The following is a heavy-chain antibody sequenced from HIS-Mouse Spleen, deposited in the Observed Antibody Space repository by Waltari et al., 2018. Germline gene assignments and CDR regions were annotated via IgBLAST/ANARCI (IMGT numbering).Heavy chain of an antibody. J-gene: IGHJ2*01. V-gene: IGHV4-39*07. Sequence: QLQLQESGPGLVTPSETLSLTCTVSGCSISSSSHYWGWIRQPPGKGLEWIGSIYYSGSTYYNPSLKSRVTISVDTSKNQFSLKLSSVTAADTAVYYCAREIPYSSSWYDWYFDLWGRGTLVTVSS. CDR3: AREIPYSSSWYDWYFDL. CDR1: GCSISSSSHY. D-gene: IGHD6-13*01. CDR2: IYYSGST.